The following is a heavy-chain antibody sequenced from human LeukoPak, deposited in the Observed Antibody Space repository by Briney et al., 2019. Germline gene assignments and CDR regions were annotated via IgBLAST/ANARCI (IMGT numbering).Heavy chain of an antibody. D-gene: IGHD6-19*01. J-gene: IGHJ5*02. CDR1: GGSISSSSYY. CDR2: IYYSGST. V-gene: IGHV4-39*07. CDR3: AREPYSSGWYNFWFDP. Sequence: PSETLSLTCTVSGGSISSSSYYWGWIRQPPGKGLEWIGSIYYSGSTYYNPSLKSRVTMSVDTSKNQFSLKLSSVTAADTAVYYCAREPYSSGWYNFWFDPWGQGTLVTVSS.